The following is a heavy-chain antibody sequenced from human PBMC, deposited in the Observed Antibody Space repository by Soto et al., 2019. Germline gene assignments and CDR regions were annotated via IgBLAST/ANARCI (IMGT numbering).Heavy chain of an antibody. D-gene: IGHD5-12*01. CDR3: AKDHAVYSGYDYYYGMDV. CDR2: LSGSGYST. CDR1: GFTFTSYA. J-gene: IGHJ6*02. V-gene: IGHV3-23*01. Sequence: HPGGSLRLSCATSGFTFTSYAMTWVRQAPGKGLEWVSSLSGSGYSTYYGDSVKGRFTISRDNSKNTLYLQMSGLKAEDTAIYYCAKDHAVYSGYDYYYGMDVWGQGTTVTVSS.